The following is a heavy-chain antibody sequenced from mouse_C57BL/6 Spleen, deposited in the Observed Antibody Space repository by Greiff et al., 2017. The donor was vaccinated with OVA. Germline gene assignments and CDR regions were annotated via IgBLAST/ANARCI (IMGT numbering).Heavy chain of an antibody. CDR3: ARSNLYYFDY. Sequence: VQLQQSGPELVQPGASVKISCKASGYAFSSSWMNWVKQRPGKGLEWIGRIYPGDGDTNSNGKFKGKATLTADKSSSTAYMQLSSLSSEDSAVYFCARSNLYYFDYWGQGTTLTVSS. J-gene: IGHJ2*01. CDR2: IYPGDGDT. CDR1: GYAFSSSW. V-gene: IGHV1-82*01.